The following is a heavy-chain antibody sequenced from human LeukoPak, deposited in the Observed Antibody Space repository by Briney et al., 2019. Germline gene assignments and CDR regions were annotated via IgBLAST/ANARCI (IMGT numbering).Heavy chain of an antibody. Sequence: GGSLRLSCAASGFSFSRYWMSWVRQAPGKGLEWVANIKQDGSEKNYVESVKGRFTISRDNAKNSLYLQTNSLRAEDTAVYYCAKGTWSGSDYYYMDVWGKGTTVTVSS. J-gene: IGHJ6*03. V-gene: IGHV3-7*01. CDR2: IKQDGSEK. D-gene: IGHD3-3*01. CDR1: GFSFSRYW. CDR3: AKGTWSGSDYYYMDV.